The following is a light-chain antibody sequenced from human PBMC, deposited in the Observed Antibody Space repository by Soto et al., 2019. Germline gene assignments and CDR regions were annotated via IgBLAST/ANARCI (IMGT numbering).Light chain of an antibody. CDR1: RSNIGTYT. CDR3: AAWDDSLRAVV. J-gene: IGLJ2*01. Sequence: QSVLTQSPSASGTPGQRVTISCSGSRSNIGTYTVNWYQQLPGTAPTLLIFRNQQRPSGVPDRFSGSKSGTSASLAISGPQSEDEADYYCAAWDDSLRAVVFGGGTKLTVL. CDR2: RNQ. V-gene: IGLV1-44*01.